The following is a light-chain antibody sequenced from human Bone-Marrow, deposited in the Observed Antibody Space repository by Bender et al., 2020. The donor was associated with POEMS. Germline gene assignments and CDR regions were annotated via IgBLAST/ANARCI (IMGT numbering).Light chain of an antibody. CDR2: DVG. Sequence: QSALTQPASVSGSPGQSITISCTGTSSDVGKYNLVSWYQQHSDKAPELIIYDVGKRPSGISNRFSGSKSGNTASLTISGLQAEDEADYYCCSYAGSRNFAVFGGGTKLTVL. CDR1: SSDVGKYNL. V-gene: IGLV2-23*02. CDR3: CSYAGSRNFAV. J-gene: IGLJ2*01.